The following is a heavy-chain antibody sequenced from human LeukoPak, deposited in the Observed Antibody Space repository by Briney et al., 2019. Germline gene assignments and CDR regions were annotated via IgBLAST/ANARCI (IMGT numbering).Heavy chain of an antibody. CDR1: GFTFSSYW. J-gene: IGHJ3*02. Sequence: GGSLRLSCAGSGFTFSSYWMHWVRQAPGKGLVWVSRINSDGSSTSYADSVKGRFTISRDNAKNTLYLQMNSLRAEDTAVYYCARVRYDSSAFDIWGQGTMVTVSS. D-gene: IGHD3-22*01. V-gene: IGHV3-74*01. CDR2: INSDGSST. CDR3: ARVRYDSSAFDI.